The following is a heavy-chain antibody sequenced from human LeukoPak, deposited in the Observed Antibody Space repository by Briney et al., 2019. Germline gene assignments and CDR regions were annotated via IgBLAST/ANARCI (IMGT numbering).Heavy chain of an antibody. J-gene: IGHJ4*02. CDR1: GYTFTSYG. V-gene: IGHV1-18*01. Sequence: GASVKVSCKASGYTFTSYGISWVRQAPGQGLEWMGWISAYNGNTNYAQKLQGRVTMTTDTSTSTAYMELRSLRSDDTAVYYCARDPPSDMITFGGDAGPGDYWGQGTLVTVSS. D-gene: IGHD3-16*01. CDR3: ARDPPSDMITFGGDAGPGDY. CDR2: ISAYNGNT.